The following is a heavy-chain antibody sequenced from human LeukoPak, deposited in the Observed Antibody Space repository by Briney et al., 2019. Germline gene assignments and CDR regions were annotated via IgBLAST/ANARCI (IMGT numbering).Heavy chain of an antibody. J-gene: IGHJ6*02. D-gene: IGHD2-8*01. V-gene: IGHV3-30-3*01. CDR3: AREGGDIVLTVYALTPGMDV. CDR1: GFTFSSYA. Sequence: GGTLRLSCAASGFTFSSYAMHWVRQAPGKGLEWVAVISYDGSNKYYAASVKGRFTFSRHYSKNTLYLQMNSLRAEDTAVYYCAREGGDIVLTVYALTPGMDVWGQGTTVTVSS. CDR2: ISYDGSNK.